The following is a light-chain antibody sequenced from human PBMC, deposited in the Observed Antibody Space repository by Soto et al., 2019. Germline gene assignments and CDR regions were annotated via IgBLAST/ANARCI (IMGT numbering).Light chain of an antibody. Sequence: EIVMTQSPVTLSVSPGERATLSCRASQSVSSNLAWYQQKPGQAPSLLIYGPSTRATGIPARFSGSGSGTECTLTISSWQSEDFAVYYCQQYNNWPPITFGQGTRLAIK. CDR3: QQYNNWPPIT. CDR1: QSVSSN. J-gene: IGKJ5*01. V-gene: IGKV3-15*01. CDR2: GPS.